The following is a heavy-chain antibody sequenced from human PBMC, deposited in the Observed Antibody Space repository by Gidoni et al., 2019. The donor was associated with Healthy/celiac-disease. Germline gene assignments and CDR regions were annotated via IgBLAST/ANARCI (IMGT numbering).Heavy chain of an antibody. Sequence: EVQLLESGGGLVQPGGSLRLSCAASGFPFSSYAMSWVRQAPGKGLEWVSAISGSGGSTYYADSVKGRFTISRDNSKNTLYLQMNSLRAEDTAVYYCAKSYYDSSGYYYVPSDAFDIWGQGTMATVSS. J-gene: IGHJ3*02. CDR3: AKSYYDSSGYYYVPSDAFDI. CDR1: GFPFSSYA. D-gene: IGHD3-22*01. CDR2: ISGSGGST. V-gene: IGHV3-23*01.